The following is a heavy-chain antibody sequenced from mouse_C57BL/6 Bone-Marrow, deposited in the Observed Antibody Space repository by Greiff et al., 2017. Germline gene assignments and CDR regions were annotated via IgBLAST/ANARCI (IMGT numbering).Heavy chain of an antibody. D-gene: IGHD4-1*01. CDR2: IRLKSDNYAT. Sequence: EVKLVESGGGLVQPGGSMKLSCVASGFTSSNYWMNWVRQSPEKGLEWVAQIRLKSDNYATHYAESVKGRFTISRDDSKSSVYLQMNNLRAEDTGIYYCTRGLGHFDYWGQGTTLTVSS. J-gene: IGHJ2*01. V-gene: IGHV6-3*01. CDR1: GFTSSNYW. CDR3: TRGLGHFDY.